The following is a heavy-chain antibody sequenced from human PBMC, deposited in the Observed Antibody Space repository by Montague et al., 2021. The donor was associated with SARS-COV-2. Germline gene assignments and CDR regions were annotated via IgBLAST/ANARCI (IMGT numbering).Heavy chain of an antibody. CDR3: ARLRSSSNWYFDL. CDR1: GYSTSSGYY. D-gene: IGHD6-6*01. J-gene: IGHJ2*01. Sequence: TLSLTCTVSGYSTSSGYYRSWIRQRPGKGLEWIGYIYYSGSTYYNPSLKSRVTISVDTSKNQFSLKLSSVTAADTAVYYCARLRSSSNWYFDLWGRGTLVTVSS. CDR2: IYYSGST. V-gene: IGHV4-31*03.